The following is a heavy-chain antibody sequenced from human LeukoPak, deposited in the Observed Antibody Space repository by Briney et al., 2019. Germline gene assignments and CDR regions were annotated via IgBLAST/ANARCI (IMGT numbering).Heavy chain of an antibody. V-gene: IGHV1-18*01. Sequence: ASVKVSCKSSGYTFTSYGFTWVRPPPGQGLEWMGWISAYNGNTNYVQKLQGRVTMSTDTSTSTVYMELRSLRSDDTAVYYCARGGLTESVDYWGQGTLVTVSS. CDR3: ARGGLTESVDY. CDR2: ISAYNGNT. J-gene: IGHJ4*02. CDR1: GYTFTSYG. D-gene: IGHD1-26*01.